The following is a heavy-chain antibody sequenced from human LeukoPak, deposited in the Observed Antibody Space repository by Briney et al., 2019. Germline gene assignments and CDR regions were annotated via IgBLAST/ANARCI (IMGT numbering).Heavy chain of an antibody. CDR3: AKDRARGGATDFDY. V-gene: IGHV3-23*01. Sequence: GGSLRLSCAASGFTFSSYAMSWVRQAPGKGLEWVSAISGGGDSTYYADSVKGRFTVSRDNSKNTLSLQMNSLRVEDTAIYYCAKDRARGGATDFDYWGQGTLLTVSS. J-gene: IGHJ4*02. D-gene: IGHD1-26*01. CDR2: ISGGGDST. CDR1: GFTFSSYA.